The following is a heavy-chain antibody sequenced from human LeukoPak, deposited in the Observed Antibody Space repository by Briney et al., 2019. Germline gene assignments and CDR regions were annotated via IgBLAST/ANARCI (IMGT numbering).Heavy chain of an antibody. Sequence: GGCLQVSCQGSGSPVTSYCMGGGRLVPGKGRGGMWIIYPVDYDTRHSQSCQGQVTISAAKSISTAYLQWSSLKASDTAMYYCARLVGYYDSSGYSGGYFDYWGQGTLVTVSS. CDR1: GSPVTSYC. D-gene: IGHD3-22*01. CDR2: IYPVDYDT. J-gene: IGHJ4*02. CDR3: ARLVGYYDSSGYSGGYFDY. V-gene: IGHV5-51*01.